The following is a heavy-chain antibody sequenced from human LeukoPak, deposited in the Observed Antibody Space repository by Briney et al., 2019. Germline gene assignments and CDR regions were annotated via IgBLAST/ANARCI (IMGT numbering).Heavy chain of an antibody. D-gene: IGHD5-12*01. CDR3: ARGGGYASPIGY. CDR1: GGSISTYY. CDR2: IYHSGST. V-gene: IGHV4-59*01. Sequence: SETQSLTCTLSGGSISTYYWSWIRQPPGKGLEWIGYIYHSGSTNYNPSLKSRVTISVDTSKNQFSLKLSSVTAADTAVYYCARGGGYASPIGYWGQGALVTVPS. J-gene: IGHJ4*02.